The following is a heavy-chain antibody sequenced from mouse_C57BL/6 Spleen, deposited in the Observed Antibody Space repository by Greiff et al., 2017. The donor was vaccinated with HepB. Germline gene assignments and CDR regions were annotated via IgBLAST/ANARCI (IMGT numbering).Heavy chain of an antibody. CDR2: INPSSGYT. CDR1: GYTFTSYW. D-gene: IGHD1-1*01. J-gene: IGHJ4*01. CDR3: ANYYDGYAMDY. Sequence: VQLVESGAELAKPGASVKLSCKASGYTFTSYWMHWVKQRPGQGLEWIGYINPSSGYTKYNQKFKDKATLTADKSSSTAYMQLSSLTYEDSAVYYCANYYDGYAMDYWGQGTSVTVSS. V-gene: IGHV1-7*01.